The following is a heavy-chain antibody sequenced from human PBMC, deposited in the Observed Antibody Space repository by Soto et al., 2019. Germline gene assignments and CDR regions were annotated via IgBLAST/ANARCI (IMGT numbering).Heavy chain of an antibody. V-gene: IGHV1-3*01. CDR1: AYTFTSYA. CDR2: INAGNGNT. D-gene: IGHD2-21*02. Sequence: ASVKVSCKASAYTFTSYAMHWVRQAPGQRLEWMGWINAGNGNTKYSQKFQGRVTITRDTSASTAYMELSSLRSEDTAVYYCARDRPNTYCGGDCYSEGFDPWGQGTLVTVSS. J-gene: IGHJ5*02. CDR3: ARDRPNTYCGGDCYSEGFDP.